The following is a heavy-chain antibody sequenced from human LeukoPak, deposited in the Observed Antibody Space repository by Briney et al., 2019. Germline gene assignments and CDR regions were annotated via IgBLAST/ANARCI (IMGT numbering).Heavy chain of an antibody. CDR2: IYYSGST. CDR3: ARGRVEMATIQAGCDFDY. CDR1: GGSFSSSSYY. D-gene: IGHD5-24*01. J-gene: IGHJ4*02. Sequence: PSETLSLTCAVYGGSFSSSSYYWGWIRQPPGKGLEWIGSIYYSGSTYYNPSLKSRVTISVDTSKNQFSLKLSSVTAADTAVYYCARGRVEMATIQAGCDFDYWGQGTLVTVSS. V-gene: IGHV4-39*01.